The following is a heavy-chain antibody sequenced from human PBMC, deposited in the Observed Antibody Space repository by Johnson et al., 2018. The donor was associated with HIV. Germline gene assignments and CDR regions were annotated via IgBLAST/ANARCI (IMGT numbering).Heavy chain of an antibody. CDR1: GFTFRDYY. CDR2: ISSSGSTI. V-gene: IGHV3-11*04. D-gene: IGHD3-22*01. Sequence: QVQLVESGGGLVKPGGSLRLSCAASGFTFRDYYMNWMRQAPGKGLEWVSHISSSGSTIYYADSVKGRITISRDNSKNTLYLQMNSLRAEDTAVYYCAKGDYFDTRAAFDIWGQGTVVIVSS. J-gene: IGHJ3*02. CDR3: AKGDYFDTRAAFDI.